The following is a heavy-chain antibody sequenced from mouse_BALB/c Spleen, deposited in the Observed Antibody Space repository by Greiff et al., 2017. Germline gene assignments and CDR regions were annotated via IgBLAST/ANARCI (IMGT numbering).Heavy chain of an antibody. D-gene: IGHD2-10*02. CDR1: GFAFSSYD. V-gene: IGHV5-12-1*01. Sequence: EVKLMESGGGLVKPGGSLKLSCAASGFAFSSYDMSWVRQTPEKRLEWVAYISSGGGSTYYPDTVKGRFTISRDNAKNTLYLQMSSLKSEDTAMYYCAGGYGNFHFDYWGQGTTLTVSS. J-gene: IGHJ2*01. CDR3: AGGYGNFHFDY. CDR2: ISSGGGST.